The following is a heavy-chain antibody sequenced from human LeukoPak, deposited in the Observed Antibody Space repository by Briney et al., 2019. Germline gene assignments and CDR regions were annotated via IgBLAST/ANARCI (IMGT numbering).Heavy chain of an antibody. CDR3: ARDGIVGATGGSGY. CDR2: ISSSSSYI. D-gene: IGHD1-26*01. J-gene: IGHJ4*02. Sequence: GGSLRLSCAASGFTFSSYSMNWVRQAPGKGLEWVSSISSSSSYIYYADSVKGRFTISRDNAKNSLYLQMNSLRAEDTAVYYCARDGIVGATGGSGYWGQGTLVTVSS. CDR1: GFTFSSYS. V-gene: IGHV3-21*01.